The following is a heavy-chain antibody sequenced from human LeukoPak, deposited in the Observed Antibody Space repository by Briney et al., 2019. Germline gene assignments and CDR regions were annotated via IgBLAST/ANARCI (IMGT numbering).Heavy chain of an antibody. CDR1: GHTFTSYG. V-gene: IGHV1-18*04. D-gene: IGHD6-19*01. Sequence: ASVKVSCKASGHTFTSYGISWVRQAPGQGLEWMGWISAYNGNTNYAQKLQGRVTMTTDTSTSTAYMELRSLRSDDTAVYYCARGEEAVAGTGDFDYWGQGTLVTVSS. J-gene: IGHJ4*02. CDR2: ISAYNGNT. CDR3: ARGEEAVAGTGDFDY.